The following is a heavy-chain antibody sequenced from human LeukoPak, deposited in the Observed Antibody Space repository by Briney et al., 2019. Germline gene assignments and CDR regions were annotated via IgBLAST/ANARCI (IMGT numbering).Heavy chain of an antibody. V-gene: IGHV7-4-1*02. Sequence: ASVKVSCKASGYPFSAHFLNWVRQAPGQGLEWMGNIDTTTGNPRYAQDFTGRFVFSLDTSVSTAYLQITSLKADNTAAYYCVRGTPTPGMDYWGQGTQVTVSS. CDR2: IDTTTGNP. D-gene: IGHD3-10*01. CDR3: VRGTPTPGMDY. CDR1: GYPFSAHF. J-gene: IGHJ4*02.